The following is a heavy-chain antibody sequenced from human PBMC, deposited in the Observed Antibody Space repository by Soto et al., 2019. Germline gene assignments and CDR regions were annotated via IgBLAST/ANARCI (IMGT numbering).Heavy chain of an antibody. Sequence: SETLSLTCTVSGGSMGPYYWSWIRQPPGKGLEWIGYIYYSGSPIYNPSHKSRLIISVDMSQNQFSLRLTSVTAADTAVYYCARGGWSLDYWGQGTLVTVSS. CDR2: IYYSGSP. CDR1: GGSMGPYY. V-gene: IGHV4-59*01. CDR3: ARGGWSLDY. J-gene: IGHJ4*02. D-gene: IGHD2-15*01.